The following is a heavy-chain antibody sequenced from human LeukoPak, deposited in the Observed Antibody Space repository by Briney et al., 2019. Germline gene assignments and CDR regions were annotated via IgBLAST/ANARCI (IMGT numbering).Heavy chain of an antibody. CDR1: GGSISSYY. V-gene: IGHV4-59*01. J-gene: IGHJ4*02. D-gene: IGHD1-26*01. Sequence: PSETLSLTCTVSGGSISSYYWSWIRQPPGKGLEWIGYIYYSGSTSYNPSLKSRVAISVDTSKNQFSLKLSSVTAADTAVYYCARGYSGSYGRFDYWGQGTLVTVSS. CDR2: IYYSGST. CDR3: ARGYSGSYGRFDY.